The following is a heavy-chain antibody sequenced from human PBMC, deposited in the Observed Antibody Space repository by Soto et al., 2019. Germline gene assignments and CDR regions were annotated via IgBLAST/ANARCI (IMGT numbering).Heavy chain of an antibody. CDR1: GGSISSGGYS. CDR2: IFYSGST. Sequence: QMQLQESGPGLVKPSQTLSLTCTVSGGSISSGGYSWSWIRQHPGKGLEWIGYIFYSGSTSYNPSLKSRVTISVDTSKNQFSLKVSSVTAAATAVYYCARGVLHWGQGTLVTVSS. J-gene: IGHJ4*02. CDR3: ARGVLH. V-gene: IGHV4-31*03.